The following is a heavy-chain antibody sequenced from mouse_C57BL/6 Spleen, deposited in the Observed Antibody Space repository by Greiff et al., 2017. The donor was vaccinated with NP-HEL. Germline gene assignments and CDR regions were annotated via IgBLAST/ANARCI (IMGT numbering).Heavy chain of an antibody. Sequence: EVQGVESGEGLVKPGGSLKLSCAASGFTFSSYAMSWVRQTPEKRLEWVAYISSGGDYIYYADTVKGRFTISRDNARNTLYLQMSSLKSEDTAMYYCTREGDVGRGMDYWGQGTSVTVSS. CDR3: TREGDVGRGMDY. V-gene: IGHV5-9-1*02. J-gene: IGHJ4*01. CDR2: ISSGGDYI. D-gene: IGHD3-3*01. CDR1: GFTFSSYA.